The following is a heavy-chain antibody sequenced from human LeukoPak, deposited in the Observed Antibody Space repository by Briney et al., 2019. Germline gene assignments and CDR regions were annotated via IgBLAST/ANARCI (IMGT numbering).Heavy chain of an antibody. Sequence: ASVKVSCKASGYTFTSYGSSWVRQAPGQGLEWMGWISAYNGNTNYAQKLQGRVTMTTDTSTSTAYMELRRLRSEDTDVYYCARVAYSYLNSLAGWFDPWGQGTLVTVSS. CDR1: GYTFTSYG. V-gene: IGHV1-18*01. CDR2: ISAYNGNT. CDR3: ARVAYSYLNSLAGWFDP. J-gene: IGHJ5*02. D-gene: IGHD2-15*01.